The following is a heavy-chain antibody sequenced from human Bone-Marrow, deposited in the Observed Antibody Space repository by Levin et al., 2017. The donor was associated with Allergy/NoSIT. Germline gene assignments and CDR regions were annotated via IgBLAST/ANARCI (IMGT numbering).Heavy chain of an antibody. CDR3: ARVPEYYGSRSYYNYMDV. CDR1: GGTFNSYA. CDR2: IIPFLDTA. V-gene: IGHV1-69*04. D-gene: IGHD3-10*01. J-gene: IGHJ6*03. Sequence: ASVKVSCKASGGTFNSYAISWVRRAPGQGLEWMGRIIPFLDTANYAQKFQGRVTITADKSTSTAYMELSSLRSEDTAVYYCARVPEYYGSRSYYNYMDVWGKGTTVTVSS.